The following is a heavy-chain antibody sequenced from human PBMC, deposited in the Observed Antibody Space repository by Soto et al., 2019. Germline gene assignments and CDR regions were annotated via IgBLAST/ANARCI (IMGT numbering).Heavy chain of an antibody. CDR2: ISTSGGYK. D-gene: IGHD1-26*01. J-gene: IGHJ6*02. Sequence: EVRLVESGGGLVKPGGSLRVSCAASGFNFITYSMNWVRQAPGKGLEWVSFISTSGGYKYYADSVRGRFTISRDNAKKSVYLEMNSLTADDTAVYYCAGERSALPGARDAMDVWGQGTTVTVSS. V-gene: IGHV3-21*02. CDR1: GFNFITYS. CDR3: AGERSALPGARDAMDV.